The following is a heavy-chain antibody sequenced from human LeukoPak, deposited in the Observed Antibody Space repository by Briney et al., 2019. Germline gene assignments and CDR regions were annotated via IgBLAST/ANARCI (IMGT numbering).Heavy chain of an antibody. CDR1: GFTFSTYW. Sequence: GGSLRLSCAASGFTFSTYWMSWVRQAPGKGLEWVANIRQDGSEKYYVDSVKGRFTISRDNAKNSLYLQMNSLGAEDTAVYYCARVGRELGIFDYFYMDVWGKGTTVTVPS. CDR2: IRQDGSEK. V-gene: IGHV3-7*01. D-gene: IGHD7-27*01. J-gene: IGHJ6*03. CDR3: ARVGRELGIFDYFYMDV.